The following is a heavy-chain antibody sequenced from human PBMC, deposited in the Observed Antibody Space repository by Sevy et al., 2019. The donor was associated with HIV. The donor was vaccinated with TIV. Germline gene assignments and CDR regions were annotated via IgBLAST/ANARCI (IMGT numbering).Heavy chain of an antibody. D-gene: IGHD2-2*01. CDR3: ARGGSSSSWYYYMDV. J-gene: IGHJ6*03. CDR1: GFTFSNYA. V-gene: IGHV3-30-3*01. Sequence: GGSLRPSCAASGFTFSNYAMHWVRQAPGKGLEWVAVISYDGSNKYYAESVKGRFTISRDNSRNTLFLQMNSLRAEDTAVHYCARGGSSSSWYYYMDVWGKGTTVTVSS. CDR2: ISYDGSNK.